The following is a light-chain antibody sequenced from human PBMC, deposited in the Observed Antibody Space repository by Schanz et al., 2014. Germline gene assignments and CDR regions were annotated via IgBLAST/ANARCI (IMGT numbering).Light chain of an antibody. CDR3: QSYDSSLSAWV. CDR1: SSNIGAGYD. CDR2: GNS. V-gene: IGLV1-40*01. J-gene: IGLJ3*02. Sequence: QSVLTQSPSVSGAPGQRVTISCTGSSSNIGAGYDVHWYQQLPGTAPKLLIYGNSNRPSGVPDRFSGSKSGTSPSLAITGLQAEDEADYYCQSYDSSLSAWVFGGGTKVTV.